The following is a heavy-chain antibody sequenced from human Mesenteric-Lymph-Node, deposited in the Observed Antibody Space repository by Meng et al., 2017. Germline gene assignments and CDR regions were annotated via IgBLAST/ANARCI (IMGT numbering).Heavy chain of an antibody. J-gene: IGHJ4*02. Sequence: QGRLQEPGPGLVSHSGTPSLPSAVAVGSISRSDWWSWVRQPPGKGLEWIGETSHSGSTNYSPSLKSRVTISLDKSKNQLSLKLNSVTAADTAVYYCASSDYYRSDYWGQGTLVTVSS. CDR2: TSHSGST. CDR3: ASSDYYRSDY. D-gene: IGHD3-22*01. CDR1: VGSISRSDW. V-gene: IGHV4-4*02.